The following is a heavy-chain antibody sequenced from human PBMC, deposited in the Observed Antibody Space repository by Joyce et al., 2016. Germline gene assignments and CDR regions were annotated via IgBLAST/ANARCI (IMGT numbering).Heavy chain of an antibody. Sequence: QLQESGPGLVKPSQTLSLTCTVSGGSISNDNYLWSWIRQHPGKCREWIGYIHYSGSAYYHPSLKSRVTISVDTSKNQFSLRVSSVTAADTAVYYCAREVITTGDADAFDVWGQGTMVTVSS. V-gene: IGHV4-31*03. D-gene: IGHD3-22*01. CDR1: GGSISNDNYL. CDR3: AREVITTGDADAFDV. CDR2: IHYSGSA. J-gene: IGHJ3*01.